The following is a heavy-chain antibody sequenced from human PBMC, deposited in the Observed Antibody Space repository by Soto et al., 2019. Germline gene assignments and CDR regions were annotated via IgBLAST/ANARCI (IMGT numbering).Heavy chain of an antibody. CDR2: INPDGTKT. CDR1: GFTFSAYW. Sequence: LRLSCAVSGFTFSAYWMHWVRQTPGKGLVWVSRINPDGTKTNYADSVEGRFTISRDNAKSTLYLQMNSLSAEDTAIYFCSSDTFGLRDTWGQGTLVTVSS. D-gene: IGHD3-3*01. CDR3: SSDTFGLRDT. V-gene: IGHV3-74*01. J-gene: IGHJ5*02.